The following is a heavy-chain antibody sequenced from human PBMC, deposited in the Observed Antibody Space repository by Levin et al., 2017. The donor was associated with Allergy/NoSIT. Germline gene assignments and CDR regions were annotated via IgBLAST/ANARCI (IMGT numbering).Heavy chain of an antibody. CDR2: INPNSGGT. Sequence: GASVKVYCKASGYTFTGYYMHWVRQAPGQGLEWMGWINPNSGGTNYAQKFQGRVTMTRDTSISTAYMELSRLRSDDTAVYYCARDPVVAAGTPTYNWFDPWGQGTLVTVSS. J-gene: IGHJ5*02. CDR3: ARDPVVAAGTPTYNWFDP. V-gene: IGHV1-2*02. CDR1: GYTFTGYY. D-gene: IGHD6-13*01.